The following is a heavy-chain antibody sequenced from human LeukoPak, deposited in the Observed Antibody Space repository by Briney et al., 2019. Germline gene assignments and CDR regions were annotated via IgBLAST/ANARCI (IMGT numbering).Heavy chain of an antibody. D-gene: IGHD4-17*01. Sequence: GASVKVSCKASGYTFTSYGISWVRQAPGQGLEWMGWISAYNGNTNYAQKLQGRVTMTTDTSTSTAYMELRSLRSDDTAVYYCARDNGDYFNEISDAFDIWGQGTMVTVSS. J-gene: IGHJ3*02. CDR2: ISAYNGNT. V-gene: IGHV1-18*01. CDR1: GYTFTSYG. CDR3: ARDNGDYFNEISDAFDI.